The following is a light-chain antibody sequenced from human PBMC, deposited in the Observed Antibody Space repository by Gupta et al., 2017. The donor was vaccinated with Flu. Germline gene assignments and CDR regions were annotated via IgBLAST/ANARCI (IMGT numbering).Light chain of an antibody. J-gene: IGLJ7*01. V-gene: IGLV1-44*01. Sequence: QRPSGVPARFSGSKSGTSAALAIRGLQSEDEAAYYCAAWDDSLSGAVFGGGTQLTVL. CDR3: AAWDDSLSGAV.